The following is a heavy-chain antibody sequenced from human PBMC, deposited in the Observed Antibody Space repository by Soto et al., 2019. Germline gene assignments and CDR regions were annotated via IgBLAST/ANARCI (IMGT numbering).Heavy chain of an antibody. J-gene: IGHJ3*01. V-gene: IGHV3-21*01. CDR1: SFIFSNFN. Sequence: EVQLVESGGGLVKPGGSLRLSCSASSFIFSNFNMHWVRQAPGKGLEWVSSISMASSFIYYADSVRGRFSISRDNAKKSLLLHMKGLRAVDTAVYDCARVGSGSSSRVHDSFDLWGQGTRVIVSP. CDR3: ARVGSGSSSRVHDSFDL. CDR2: ISMASSFI. D-gene: IGHD6-13*01.